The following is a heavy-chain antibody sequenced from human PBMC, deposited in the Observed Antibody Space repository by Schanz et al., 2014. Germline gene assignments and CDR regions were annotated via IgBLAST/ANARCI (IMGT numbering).Heavy chain of an antibody. CDR3: ARDAVTSVLTPGFYY. D-gene: IGHD4-17*01. J-gene: IGHJ4*02. CDR2: ISPTGSST. CDR1: GFTFSSYT. V-gene: IGHV3-23*01. Sequence: EVQLLESGGGLVRPGGSLRLSCAASGFTFSSYTMNWVRQAPGKGLEWVSNISPTGSSTYYADSVKGRFTISRDNANNSLCLRMNSLRAEDTAVYYCARDAVTSVLTPGFYYWGQGTLVTVSS.